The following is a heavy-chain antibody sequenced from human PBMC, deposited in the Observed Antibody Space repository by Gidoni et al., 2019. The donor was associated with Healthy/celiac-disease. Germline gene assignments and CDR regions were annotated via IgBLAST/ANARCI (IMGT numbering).Heavy chain of an antibody. J-gene: IGHJ5*02. CDR1: GFPFSSYA. CDR2: ISGSGGST. Sequence: VQLLESGGGLVQPGGSLRLSCAASGFPFSSYAMSWVRQAPGKGLECVSAISGSGGSTYYADSVKGRFTISRDNSKNTLYLQMNSLRAEDTAVYYCAKDPFATTYWFDPWGQGTLVTVSS. CDR3: AKDPFATTYWFDP. V-gene: IGHV3-23*01. D-gene: IGHD4-17*01.